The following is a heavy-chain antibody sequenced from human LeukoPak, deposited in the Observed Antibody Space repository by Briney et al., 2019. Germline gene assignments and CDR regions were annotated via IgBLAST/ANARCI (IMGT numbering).Heavy chain of an antibody. J-gene: IGHJ4*02. D-gene: IGHD1-20*01. Sequence: GGSLRLSCAASGFTFSSYSMDWVRQAPGKGLEWVSYINGGSDAIYYADSVKGRFTISRDNAKTSLYLQMNSLRDEDTAVYYCARDHNWSFDYWGQGTLVTVSS. CDR3: ARDHNWSFDY. CDR1: GFTFSSYS. CDR2: INGGSDAI. V-gene: IGHV3-48*02.